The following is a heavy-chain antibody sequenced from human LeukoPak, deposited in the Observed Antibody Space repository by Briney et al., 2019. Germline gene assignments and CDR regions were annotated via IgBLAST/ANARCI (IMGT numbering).Heavy chain of an antibody. Sequence: ASVTVSCTASGGTFSSYAISWVRQAPGQGLEWMGGIIPIFGTANYAQKFQGRVTITADESTSTAYMELSSLRSEDTAVYYCARVAEGSYSESPFDYWGQGTLVTVSS. CDR1: GGTFSSYA. J-gene: IGHJ4*02. CDR3: ARVAEGSYSESPFDY. V-gene: IGHV1-69*01. D-gene: IGHD1-26*01. CDR2: IIPIFGTA.